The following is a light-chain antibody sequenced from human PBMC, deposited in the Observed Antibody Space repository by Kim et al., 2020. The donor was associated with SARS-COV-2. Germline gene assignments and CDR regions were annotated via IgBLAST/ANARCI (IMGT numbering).Light chain of an antibody. V-gene: IGKV1-5*03. J-gene: IGKJ1*01. CDR2: KAS. CDR1: QNVNIW. Sequence: SASVGDKITITCRASQNVNIWLAWYQQRPGKAPKLLIFKASTLEGGVPSRFSGSGSGTEFTLTITSLQPDDAATYFCQQYNNRWTFGQGTKVEIK. CDR3: QQYNNRWT.